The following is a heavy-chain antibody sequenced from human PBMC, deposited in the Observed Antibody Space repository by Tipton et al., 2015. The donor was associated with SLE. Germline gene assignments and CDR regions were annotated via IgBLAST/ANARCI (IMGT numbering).Heavy chain of an antibody. CDR3: VRDAVCSSTNCARLDG. CDR2: INPFSGSR. V-gene: IGHV1-46*01. J-gene: IGHJ6*04. Sequence: QSGAEVKKPGASVKVSCKASGYTFTSYYLHWARQAPGQGLEWMGIINPFSGSRNYAQRFQGRVTMTGDTSTSTVYMEMSSLRSEDTAVYYCVRDAVCSSTNCARLDGWGKGTTVTVSS. CDR1: GYTFTSYY. D-gene: IGHD2-2*01.